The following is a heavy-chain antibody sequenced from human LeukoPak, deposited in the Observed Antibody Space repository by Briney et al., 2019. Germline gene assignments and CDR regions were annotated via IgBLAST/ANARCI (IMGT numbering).Heavy chain of an antibody. D-gene: IGHD3-3*01. CDR3: ARRDYDFWSHDY. V-gene: IGHV4-39*01. CDR1: GFTFSSYA. Sequence: GSLRLSCAASGFTFSSYAMSWVRQPPGKGLEWIGSIYYSGSTYYNPSLKSRVTISVDTSKNQFSLKLSSVTAADTAVYYCARRDYDFWSHDYWGQGTLVTVSS. CDR2: IYYSGST. J-gene: IGHJ4*02.